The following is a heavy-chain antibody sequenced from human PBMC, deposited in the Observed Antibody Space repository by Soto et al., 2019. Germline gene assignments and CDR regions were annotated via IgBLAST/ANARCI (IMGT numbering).Heavy chain of an antibody. CDR3: ARDRGVISPNGNYYYGMDV. D-gene: IGHD2-8*02. CDR2: IYYSGST. Sequence: PSETLSLASAVSGGCISSYYWCWIRQPPGKGLEWIGYIYYSGSTNYNPSLKSRVTISVDTSKNQFSLKLSSVTAADTAVYYCARDRGVISPNGNYYYGMDVWGQGTTVTVSS. CDR1: GGCISSYY. V-gene: IGHV4-59*01. J-gene: IGHJ6*02.